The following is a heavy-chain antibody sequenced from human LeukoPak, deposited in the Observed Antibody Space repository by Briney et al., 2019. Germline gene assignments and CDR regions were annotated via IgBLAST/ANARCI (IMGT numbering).Heavy chain of an antibody. J-gene: IGHJ6*02. CDR2: INPSGGST. CDR3: AREIRYGYSTVDV. D-gene: IGHD4-17*01. CDR1: GYTFTSYN. V-gene: IGHV1-46*03. Sequence: ASVKVSCKASGYTFTSYNMYWVRQAPGQGLEWMGIINPSGGSTSYAQKFQGRVTMTRDTSTSTVYMELSSLRSEDTAVYYCAREIRYGYSTVDVWGQGTTVTVSS.